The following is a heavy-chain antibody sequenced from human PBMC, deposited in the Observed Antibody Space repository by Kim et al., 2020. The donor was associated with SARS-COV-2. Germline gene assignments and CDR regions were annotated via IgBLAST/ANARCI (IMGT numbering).Heavy chain of an antibody. Sequence: SETLSLTCTFAGVSISSFWYYWIWISKHPGKGLEWIGYIYYIVSTYYNTSLKSRVTISVDTSKNQFSLKLSSVTAADTAVYYCARARGITMLVVVITTAFDIWGQGTMVTLSS. CDR1: GVSISSFWYY. V-gene: IGHV4-31*03. CDR3: ARARGITMLVVVITTAFDI. J-gene: IGHJ3*02. CDR2: IYYIVST. D-gene: IGHD3-22*01.